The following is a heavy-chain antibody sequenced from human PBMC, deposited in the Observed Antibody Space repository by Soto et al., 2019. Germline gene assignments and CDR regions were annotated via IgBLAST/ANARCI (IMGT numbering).Heavy chain of an antibody. CDR1: GYTFTGYY. CDR2: INPNSGGT. V-gene: IGHV1-2*04. CDR3: ALVRCLPLCYYYYGMDV. Sequence: ASVKVSCNASGYTFTGYYMHWVRQAPGQGLEWMGWINPNSGGTNYAQKFLGWVTMTRETSISTAYMELSRFSSYATAVYSCALVRCLPLCYYYYGMDVWGKGTTVTVAS. J-gene: IGHJ6*04. D-gene: IGHD1-26*01.